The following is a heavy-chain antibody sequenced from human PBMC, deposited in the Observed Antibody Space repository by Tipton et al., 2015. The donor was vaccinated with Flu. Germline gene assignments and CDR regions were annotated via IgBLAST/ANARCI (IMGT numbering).Heavy chain of an antibody. Sequence: TLSLTCTVSGGSMTSYYWSWVRQPPGKGLEWIAYIYYSGSTNYNPSLKSRVTVSVDLSKSQFSLKMTSVTTADTAIYYCARRVAESGPGGMFSYYMDVWGQGTTVTVSA. J-gene: IGHJ6*01. CDR3: ARRVAESGPGGMFSYYMDV. D-gene: IGHD6-13*01. V-gene: IGHV4-59*01. CDR2: IYYSGST. CDR1: GGSMTSYY.